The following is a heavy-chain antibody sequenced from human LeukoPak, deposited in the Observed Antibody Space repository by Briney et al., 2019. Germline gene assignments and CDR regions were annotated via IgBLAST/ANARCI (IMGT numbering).Heavy chain of an antibody. Sequence: SETLSLTCTVSGGSISSYYWSWIRQPPGKGPEWIGYIYYSGSTNYNPSLKSRVTISVDTSKNQFSLKLSSVTAADTAMYYCARRPPGRGLYFDYWGQGTLVTVSS. J-gene: IGHJ4*02. CDR1: GGSISSYY. CDR2: IYYSGST. D-gene: IGHD1-26*01. V-gene: IGHV4-59*08. CDR3: ARRPPGRGLYFDY.